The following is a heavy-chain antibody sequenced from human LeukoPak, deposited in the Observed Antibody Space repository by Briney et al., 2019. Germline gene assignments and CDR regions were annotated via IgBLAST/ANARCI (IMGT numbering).Heavy chain of an antibody. CDR2: INHSGST. Sequence: SETLSLTCAVYGGSFSGYYWSWIRQPPGKGLEWIGEINHSGSTNYNPSLKSRVTISVDTSKNQFSLKLSSVTAADTAVYYCARGSLYSYGYRSPRFDYWGQGTLVTVSS. D-gene: IGHD5-18*01. CDR3: ARGSLYSYGYRSPRFDY. V-gene: IGHV4-34*01. CDR1: GGSFSGYY. J-gene: IGHJ4*02.